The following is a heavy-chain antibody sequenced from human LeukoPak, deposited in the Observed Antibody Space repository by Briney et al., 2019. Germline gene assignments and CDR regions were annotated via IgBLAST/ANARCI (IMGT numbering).Heavy chain of an antibody. J-gene: IGHJ4*02. V-gene: IGHV4-59*01. Sequence: SETLSLTCTVSGGSISSYYWSWIWQPPGKGLEWIGYIYYSGSTNYNPSLKSRVTISVDTSKNQFSLKLSSVTAADTAVYYCARDHSSGWFDYWGQGTLVTVSS. CDR1: GGSISSYY. CDR3: ARDHSSGWFDY. CDR2: IYYSGST. D-gene: IGHD6-19*01.